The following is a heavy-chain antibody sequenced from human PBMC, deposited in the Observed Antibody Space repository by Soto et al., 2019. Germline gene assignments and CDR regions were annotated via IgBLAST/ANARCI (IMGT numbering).Heavy chain of an antibody. Sequence: GESLKVSCKGSGYSFTNYWVGWVRQMPGKGLEWMGIIYPGDSNTRYSPSFQVQVTISADKSISTAYLQWSSLKASDTAMYYCARQGYCSSTACYTVDFWAQGTLVTVCS. CDR2: IYPGDSNT. V-gene: IGHV5-51*01. CDR1: GYSFTNYW. J-gene: IGHJ4*02. D-gene: IGHD2-2*02. CDR3: ARQGYCSSTACYTVDF.